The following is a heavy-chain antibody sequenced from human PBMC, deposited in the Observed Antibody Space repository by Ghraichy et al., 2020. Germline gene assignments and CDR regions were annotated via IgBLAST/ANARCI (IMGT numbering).Heavy chain of an antibody. V-gene: IGHV4-59*01. D-gene: IGHD3-3*01. CDR3: ARGGGDDFWSGPHHFDH. Sequence: SETLSLTCTVSGGSISSYYWSWIRQPPGKGREWIGYIYYSGSTNYNPSLKSRVTISVDTSKNQFSLKLSSVTAADTAVYYCARGGGDDFWSGPHHFDHWGQGTLVTVSS. J-gene: IGHJ4*02. CDR1: GGSISSYY. CDR2: IYYSGST.